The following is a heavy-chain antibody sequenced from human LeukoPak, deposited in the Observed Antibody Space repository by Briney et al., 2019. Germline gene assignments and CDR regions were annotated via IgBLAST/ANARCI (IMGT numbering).Heavy chain of an antibody. CDR2: IYSGGTT. CDR1: GFTVSTNY. CDR3: ARVATYYYGSGTFNY. Sequence: GGSLRLSCAASGFTVSTNYMSWVRQAPGKGLEWVSVIYSGGTTYYADSVKGRFTISRDNSKNSLYLQMNSLRAEDTAVYYCARVATYYYGSGTFNYWGQGTLVTVSS. D-gene: IGHD3-10*01. J-gene: IGHJ4*02. V-gene: IGHV3-66*01.